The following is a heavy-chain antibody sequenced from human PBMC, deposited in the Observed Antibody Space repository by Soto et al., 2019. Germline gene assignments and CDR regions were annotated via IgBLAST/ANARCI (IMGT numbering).Heavy chain of an antibody. D-gene: IGHD3-3*01. Sequence: LKIAGKGSVYSFPSYWIGWVRQLPGKGLECLGIFYPGDSDTRYSPSCQGQVTISADKSISTAYLQWRSLKASDTAMYYCATPSAHPYSDFWSGWPNHFGYCGQRTLVTVSS. CDR3: ATPSAHPYSDFWSGWPNHFGY. V-gene: IGHV5-51*01. CDR1: VYSFPSYW. CDR2: FYPGDSDT. J-gene: IGHJ4*02.